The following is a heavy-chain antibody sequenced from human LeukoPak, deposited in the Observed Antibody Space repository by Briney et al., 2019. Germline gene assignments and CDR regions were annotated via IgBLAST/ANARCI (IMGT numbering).Heavy chain of an antibody. D-gene: IGHD6-19*01. Sequence: SETLSLTCAVYGGSFSGYYWSWIRQPPGKGLEWIGYIYYSGSTNYNPSLKSRVTISVDTSKNQFSLKLSSVTAADTAVYYCARDRAAVAEYDAFDIWGQGTMVTVSS. CDR3: ARDRAAVAEYDAFDI. J-gene: IGHJ3*02. CDR2: IYYSGST. V-gene: IGHV4-59*01. CDR1: GGSFSGYY.